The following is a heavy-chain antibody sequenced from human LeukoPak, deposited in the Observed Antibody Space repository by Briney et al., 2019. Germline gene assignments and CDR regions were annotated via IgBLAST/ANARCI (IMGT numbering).Heavy chain of an antibody. CDR1: GFIVSSNY. CDR2: IYSGGTT. CDR3: ARVSGGAAAGKTGWYYFDY. D-gene: IGHD6-13*01. J-gene: IGHJ4*02. V-gene: IGHV3-53*01. Sequence: PGGSLRLSWAASGFIVSSNYMSWLRQAPEKGLEWVSVIYSGGTTYYADSVKGRFTISRDNSKNTLYLQMNSLRVHDTAVYYCARVSGGAAAGKTGWYYFDYWGQGTLVTVSS.